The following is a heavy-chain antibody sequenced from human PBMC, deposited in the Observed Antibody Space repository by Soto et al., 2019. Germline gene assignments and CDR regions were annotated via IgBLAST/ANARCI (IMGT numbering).Heavy chain of an antibody. J-gene: IGHJ3*02. CDR2: MHYTGFS. Sequence: PSETLSLTCSFSGDSVTSHYLTWIRQSPEKGLEWIGYMHYTGFSHYNPSLKSRLTISVDRSKNQFTLQLSSVTVADTAVYYCARATYLRYFDRSGRPNDAFDIWGQGTMVTVSS. CDR3: ARATYLRYFDRSGRPNDAFDI. D-gene: IGHD3-9*01. CDR1: GDSVTSHY. V-gene: IGHV4-59*02.